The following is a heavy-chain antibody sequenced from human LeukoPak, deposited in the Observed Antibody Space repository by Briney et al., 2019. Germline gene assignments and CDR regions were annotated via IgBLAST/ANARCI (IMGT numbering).Heavy chain of an antibody. V-gene: IGHV1-58*02. CDR3: ARGARYGSGNYYFGY. Sequence: GTSVKVSCKASGFTFTSSAMQWVRQARGQRLEWIGWIVVGSGNTNYAQKFQERVTITRDMSTSTAYLEVSRLRSDDTAVYYCARGARYGSGNYYFGYWGQGTLIIVSS. CDR1: GFTFTSSA. D-gene: IGHD3-10*01. J-gene: IGHJ4*02. CDR2: IVVGSGNT.